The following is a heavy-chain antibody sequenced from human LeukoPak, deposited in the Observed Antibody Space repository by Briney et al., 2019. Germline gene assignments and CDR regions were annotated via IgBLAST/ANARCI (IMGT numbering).Heavy chain of an antibody. Sequence: SGTLSLTCTVSGGSIISSDYHWGWVRQPPGKGLEWIGTISYSGNTDYNPSLRSRVTISVDTSNNQFSLRLGSVTAADTAVYYCARRSSSSWQWLVPGLDYYGMDVWGQGTTVTVSS. CDR2: ISYSGNT. D-gene: IGHD6-19*01. CDR3: ARRSSSSWQWLVPGLDYYGMDV. CDR1: GGSIISSDYH. V-gene: IGHV4-39*01. J-gene: IGHJ6*02.